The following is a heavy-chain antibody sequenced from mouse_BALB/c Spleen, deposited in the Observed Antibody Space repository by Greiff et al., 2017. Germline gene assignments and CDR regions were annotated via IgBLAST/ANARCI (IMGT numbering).Heavy chain of an antibody. CDR2: IYPSDSYT. V-gene: IGHV1-69*02. J-gene: IGHJ2*01. Sequence: QVQLQQPGAELVRPGASVKLSCKASGYTFTSYWINWVKQRPGQGLEWIGNIYPSDSYTNYNQKFKDKATLTVDKSSSTAYMQLSSPTSEDSAVYYCTRGSSYCFDYWGQGTTLTVSS. D-gene: IGHD1-1*01. CDR1: GYTFTSYW. CDR3: TRGSSYCFDY.